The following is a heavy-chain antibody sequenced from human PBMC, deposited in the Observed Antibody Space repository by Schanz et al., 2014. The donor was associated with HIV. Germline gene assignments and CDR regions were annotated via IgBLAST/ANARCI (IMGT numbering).Heavy chain of an antibody. V-gene: IGHV1-2*02. Sequence: QVQLVQSGAEVKKPGASMKVSCKASGYTFTDYLLHWFRQAPGQGLEWMGWINPNSGGTNYAQKFQGRVTMTRDTSINTAYMELSRLRTDETAVYYCARDAELNELWPRDYYHYAMDGWGQGTTVTVSS. D-gene: IGHD5-12*01. CDR3: ARDAELNELWPRDYYHYAMDG. CDR2: INPNSGGT. J-gene: IGHJ6*02. CDR1: GYTFTDYL.